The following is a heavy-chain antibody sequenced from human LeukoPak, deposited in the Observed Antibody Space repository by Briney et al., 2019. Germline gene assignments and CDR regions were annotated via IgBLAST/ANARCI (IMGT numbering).Heavy chain of an antibody. CDR2: ISGSGGST. V-gene: IGHV3-23*01. CDR3: AKERGRSWLLPDWYFDV. CDR1: GFTFSSYA. Sequence: PGGSLRLSCAASGFTFSSYAMSWVRQAPGKGLEWVSAISGSGGSTYYADSVKGRFTISRDNSKNTLYLQMNSLRVDDTAMYYCAKERGRSWLLPDWYFDVWGCGTLVSVSS. J-gene: IGHJ2*01. D-gene: IGHD3-22*01.